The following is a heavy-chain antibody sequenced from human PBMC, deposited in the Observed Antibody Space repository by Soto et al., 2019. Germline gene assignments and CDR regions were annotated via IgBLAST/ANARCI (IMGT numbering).Heavy chain of an antibody. CDR3: ARDLLSSLGVHYYYYGMDV. CDR1: GYTFTSYA. CDR2: INAGNGNT. J-gene: IGHJ6*02. D-gene: IGHD3-10*01. Sequence: ASVKVSCKASGYTFTSYAMHWVRQAPGQRLEWMGWINAGNGNTKYSQKFQGRVTITRDTSASTAYMELSSLRSEDTAVYYCARDLLSSLGVHYYYYGMDVWGQGTTVTVSS. V-gene: IGHV1-3*01.